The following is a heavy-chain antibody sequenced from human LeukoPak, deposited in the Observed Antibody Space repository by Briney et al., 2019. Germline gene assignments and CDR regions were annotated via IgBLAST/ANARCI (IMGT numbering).Heavy chain of an antibody. CDR2: ISGSGGST. CDR1: GFTFSSYA. Sequence: PGGSLRLSCAASGFTFSSYAMSWVRQAPGEGLEWVSAISGSGGSTYYADSVKGRFTISRDNAKNSLYLQMNSLRAEDTAVYYCARDLGADGMDVWGQGTTVTVSS. J-gene: IGHJ6*02. D-gene: IGHD3-16*01. CDR3: ARDLGADGMDV. V-gene: IGHV3-23*01.